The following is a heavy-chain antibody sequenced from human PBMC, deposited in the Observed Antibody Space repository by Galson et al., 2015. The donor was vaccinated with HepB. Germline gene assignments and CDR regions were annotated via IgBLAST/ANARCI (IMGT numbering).Heavy chain of an antibody. V-gene: IGHV3-74*03. CDR1: GFTFSSYW. CDR2: INNDGSST. Sequence: SLRLSCAASGFTFSSYWMHWVRQAPGKGLVWVSRINNDGSSTTYADFVKGRFTISGDNAKNTLYLQMNSLRVEDTAVYYCARESPRLDVWGKGTTVTVSS. J-gene: IGHJ6*04. CDR3: ARESPRLDV.